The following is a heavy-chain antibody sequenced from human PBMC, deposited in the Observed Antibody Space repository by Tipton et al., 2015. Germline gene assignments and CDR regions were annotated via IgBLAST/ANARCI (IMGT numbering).Heavy chain of an antibody. J-gene: IGHJ3*02. CDR2: IYPGDSDT. D-gene: IGHD3-22*01. CDR1: GYSFSTYW. CDR3: ARHVSFYYDTHGYDALDI. V-gene: IGHV5-51*01. Sequence: VQLVQSGAEVKKPGESLKISCKGSGYSFSTYWIGWVRQMPGKGLEWMGIIYPGDSDTRYSPSFQGQVTISADKSISTAYLQWSSLKASDTAMYYCARHVSFYYDTHGYDALDIWAQGTMVTVSS.